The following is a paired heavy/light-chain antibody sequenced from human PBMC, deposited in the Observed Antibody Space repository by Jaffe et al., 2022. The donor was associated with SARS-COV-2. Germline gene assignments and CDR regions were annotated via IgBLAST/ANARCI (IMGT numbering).Light chain of an antibody. CDR1: SSDVGGYNY. J-gene: IGLJ2*01. V-gene: IGLV2-14*01. CDR2: EVS. CDR3: SSYTSSSVV. Sequence: QSALTQPASVSGSPGQSITISCTGTSSDVGGYNYVSWYQQHPGKAPKLMIYEVSNRPSGVPDRFSGSKSGNTASLTISGLQAEDEADYYCSSYTSSSVVFGGGTKLTVL.
Heavy chain of an antibody. CDR2: MNPNSGNT. Sequence: QVQLVQSGAEVKKPGASVKVSCKASGYTFTSYDINWVRQATGQGLEWMGWMNPNSGNTGYAQKFQGRVTMTRNTSISTAYMELSSLRSEDTAVYYCARLCSSTSCPYYYYYYGMDVWGQGTTVTVSS. D-gene: IGHD2-2*01. J-gene: IGHJ6*02. CDR3: ARLCSSTSCPYYYYYYGMDV. V-gene: IGHV1-8*01. CDR1: GYTFTSYD.